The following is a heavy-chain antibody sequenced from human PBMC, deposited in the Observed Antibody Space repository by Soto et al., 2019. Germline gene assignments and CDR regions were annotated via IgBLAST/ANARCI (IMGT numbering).Heavy chain of an antibody. D-gene: IGHD3-22*01. CDR2: ISGSGGST. Sequence: EVQLLESGGGLVQPGGSLRLSCAASGFTFSSYAMSWVRQAPGKGLEWVSAISGSGGSTYYADSVKGRFTISRDNSTNTLYLQMNSMGGEDTAVYYCAKVNLPDRPPNSDYWGQGTLVTVSS. CDR1: GFTFSSYA. CDR3: AKVNLPDRPPNSDY. V-gene: IGHV3-23*01. J-gene: IGHJ4*02.